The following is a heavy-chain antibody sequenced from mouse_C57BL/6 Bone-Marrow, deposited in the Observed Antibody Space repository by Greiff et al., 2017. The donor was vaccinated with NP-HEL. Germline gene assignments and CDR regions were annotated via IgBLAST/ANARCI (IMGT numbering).Heavy chain of an antibody. Sequence: EVKLLESGPGLVKPSQSLSLTCSVTGYSITSGYYWNWIRQFPGNKLEWMGYISYDGSNNYNPSLKNRISITRDTSKNQFFLKLNSVTTEDTATYYCARDRGPHYYGSRRDAMDYWGQGTSVTVSS. CDR2: ISYDGSN. J-gene: IGHJ4*01. CDR3: ARDRGPHYYGSRRDAMDY. CDR1: GYSITSGYY. V-gene: IGHV3-6*01. D-gene: IGHD1-1*01.